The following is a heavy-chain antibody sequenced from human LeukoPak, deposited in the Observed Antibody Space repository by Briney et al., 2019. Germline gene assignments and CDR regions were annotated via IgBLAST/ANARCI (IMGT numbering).Heavy chain of an antibody. J-gene: IGHJ3*02. CDR1: GFTFSSYA. V-gene: IGHV3-23*01. CDR2: IGGSGGST. CDR3: AKDLVSGWPEGAFDI. Sequence: GGTLRLSCAASGFTFSSYAMSWVRQAPGKGLEWVSAIGGSGGSTYHADSVKGRFTVSRDNSKNTLYLQMNSLRAEDTAVYYCAKDLVSGWPEGAFDIWGQGTMVTVSS. D-gene: IGHD6-19*01.